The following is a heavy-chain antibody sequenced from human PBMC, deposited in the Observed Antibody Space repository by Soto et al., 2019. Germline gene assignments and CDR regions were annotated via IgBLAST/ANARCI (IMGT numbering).Heavy chain of an antibody. Sequence: SETLSLTCTVSGGSISSYCWSWIRQPPGKGLEWIGYIYYSGSTNYNPSLKSRVTISVDTSKNQFSLKLSSVTAAGTAVYYCARVWGGAFDIWGQGTMVTVSS. J-gene: IGHJ3*02. CDR2: IYYSGST. V-gene: IGHV4-59*01. CDR3: ARVWGGAFDI. CDR1: GGSISSYC. D-gene: IGHD3-10*01.